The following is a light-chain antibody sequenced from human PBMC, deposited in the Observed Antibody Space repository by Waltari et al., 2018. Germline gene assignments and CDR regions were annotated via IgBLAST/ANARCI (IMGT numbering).Light chain of an antibody. CDR3: SSYAGSSKGV. CDR1: SSDVGNYKR. V-gene: IGLV2-23*02. CDR2: AVS. J-gene: IGLJ2*01. Sequence: QSALTQPASVSGSPGQSITISCTGTSSDVGNYKRVSWYQQQPGKAPKLMFYAVSKRPSWVSNRFSGSKSGDMASLTLSGLQPEDEAEYFCSSYAGSSKGVFGGGTKVTVL.